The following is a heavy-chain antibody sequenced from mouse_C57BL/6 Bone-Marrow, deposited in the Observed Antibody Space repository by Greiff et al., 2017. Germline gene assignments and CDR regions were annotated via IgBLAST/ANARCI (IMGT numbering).Heavy chain of an antibody. Sequence: EVHLVASGGGLVKPGGSLKLSCAASGFTFSDYGMHWVRQAPEKGLAWVAYISSGSSTIYYAATVKGRFTISRDNAKNTLFLQMTSLRSEDTAMYYCARGGFAYWGQGTLVTVSA. CDR2: ISSGSSTI. CDR1: GFTFSDYG. J-gene: IGHJ3*01. CDR3: ARGGFAY. V-gene: IGHV5-17*01.